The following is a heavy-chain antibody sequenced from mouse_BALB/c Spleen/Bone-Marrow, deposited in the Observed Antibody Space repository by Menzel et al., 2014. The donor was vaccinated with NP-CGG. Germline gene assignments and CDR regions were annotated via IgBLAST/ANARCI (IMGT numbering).Heavy chain of an antibody. D-gene: IGHD2-2*01. CDR3: ARRSAVTYYFDY. CDR2: ISNGGGST. J-gene: IGHJ2*01. Sequence: DVHLVESGGGLVQPGVSLKLSCAASGFTFSSYTMSWVRQTPEKRLEWVAYISNGGGSTYYPDTVKGRFTISRDNAKNTLYLQMSSLKSEDTAMYYCARRSAVTYYFDYWGQGTTLTVSS. CDR1: GFTFSSYT. V-gene: IGHV5-12-2*01.